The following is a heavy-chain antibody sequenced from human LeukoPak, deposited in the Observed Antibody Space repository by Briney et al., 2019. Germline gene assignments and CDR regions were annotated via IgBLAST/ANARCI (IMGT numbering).Heavy chain of an antibody. CDR3: ARSIGLTGGGVDV. J-gene: IGHJ6*02. Sequence: PGGSLRLSCAASGFTFSDYNMTWVRQAPGKGLEWVSYITNGGSTIHHADSVKGRFTISRDNAEKTLYLQMNSLRAEDTAVYYCARSIGLTGGGVDVWGQGTTVTVSS. V-gene: IGHV3-11*01. D-gene: IGHD3-9*01. CDR2: ITNGGSTI. CDR1: GFTFSDYN.